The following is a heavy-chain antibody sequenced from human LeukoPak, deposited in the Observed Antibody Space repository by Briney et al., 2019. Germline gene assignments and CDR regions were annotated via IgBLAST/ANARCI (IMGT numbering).Heavy chain of an antibody. Sequence: SETLSLTCTVSGGSISSYYWSWIRQPPGKGLEWIGYIYYSGSTNYNPSLKSRVTISVDTPKNQFSLKLSSVTAADTAVYYCARVGYSYGFYYGMDVWGQGTTVTVSS. CDR3: ARVGYSYGFYYGMDV. J-gene: IGHJ6*02. V-gene: IGHV4-59*01. D-gene: IGHD5-18*01. CDR1: GGSISSYY. CDR2: IYYSGST.